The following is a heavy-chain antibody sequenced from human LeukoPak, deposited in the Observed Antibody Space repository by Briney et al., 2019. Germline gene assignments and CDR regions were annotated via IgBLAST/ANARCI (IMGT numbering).Heavy chain of an antibody. CDR3: ARGGSSTGYYYYYYGMDV. D-gene: IGHD2-2*01. J-gene: IGHJ6*02. V-gene: IGHV1-8*01. CDR2: MNPSSGNT. Sequence: ASVNVSCKASGYTFTSYDINWVPQATGQGLECMGWMNPSSGNTGYAQKFQGRVTMTRNTSISTAYMELSSLRSEDTAVYYCARGGSSTGYYYYYYGMDVWGQGTTVTVSS. CDR1: GYTFTSYD.